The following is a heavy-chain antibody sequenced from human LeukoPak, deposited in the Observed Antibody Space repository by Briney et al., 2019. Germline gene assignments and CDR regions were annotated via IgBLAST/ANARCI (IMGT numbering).Heavy chain of an antibody. D-gene: IGHD2-2*03. CDR1: GFTFTTYA. CDR3: AKDKERGYCSSTSCYRLGWYFDY. J-gene: IGHJ4*02. Sequence: GGSLRLSCAASGFTFTTYAMSWVRQAPGKGLEWVSVISGSGGSTYYADSVKGRFTISRDNSKNTLYLQMNSLRAEDTAVYYCAKDKERGYCSSTSCYRLGWYFDYWGQGTLVTVSS. CDR2: ISGSGGST. V-gene: IGHV3-23*01.